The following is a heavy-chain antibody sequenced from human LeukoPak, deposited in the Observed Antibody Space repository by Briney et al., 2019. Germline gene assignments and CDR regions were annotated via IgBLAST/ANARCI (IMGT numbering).Heavy chain of an antibody. V-gene: IGHV4-34*01. Sequence: SETLSLTCAVYGGSFSGYYWSWIRQPPGKGLEWVGEIKHSGSTNYNPSLKSRVTISVDTSKNQFSLKLSSVTAADTAVYYCARRNSRARSYYYYYMDVWGKGTTVTVSS. J-gene: IGHJ6*03. CDR2: IKHSGST. CDR1: GGSFSGYY. D-gene: IGHD6-13*01. CDR3: ARRNSRARSYYYYYMDV.